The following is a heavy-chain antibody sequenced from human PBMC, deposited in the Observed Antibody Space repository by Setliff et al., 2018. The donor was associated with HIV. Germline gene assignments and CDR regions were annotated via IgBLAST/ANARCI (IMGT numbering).Heavy chain of an antibody. V-gene: IGHV4-30-2*06. CDR2: IYPSGRT. CDR1: GDSMNSGDYS. CDR3: VREGAGSGSYYLDF. J-gene: IGHJ4*02. Sequence: TLSLTCAVPGDSMNSGDYSWNWIRQSPGKGLEWIGHIYPSGRTYYNPSLKNRVTMSIDRSKKQFSLNLSSVTAADTALYFCVREGAGSGSYYLDFWGQGILVTVSS. D-gene: IGHD3-10*01.